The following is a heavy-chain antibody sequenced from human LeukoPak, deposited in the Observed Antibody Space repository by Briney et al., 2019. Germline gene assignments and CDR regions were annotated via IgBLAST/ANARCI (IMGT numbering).Heavy chain of an antibody. CDR1: GFTFSSHA. J-gene: IGHJ2*01. CDR2: FSDSGDRT. V-gene: IGHV3-64*01. Sequence: PGGSLRLSCAASGFTFSSHAMHWVRQAPGKGLECVSTFSDSGDRTYYANSVKGRFSVSRDNSKNTLYLQMGSLRAEDVAVYYCARGREGAKTRYFDLWGRGTLVTVSS. D-gene: IGHD1-26*01. CDR3: ARGREGAKTRYFDL.